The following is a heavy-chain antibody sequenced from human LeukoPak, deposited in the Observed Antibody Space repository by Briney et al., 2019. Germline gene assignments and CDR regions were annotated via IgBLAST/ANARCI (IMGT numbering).Heavy chain of an antibody. J-gene: IGHJ4*02. D-gene: IGHD3-10*01. V-gene: IGHV3-NL1*01. CDR3: ARDLIDYGSGSYYALGY. Sequence: PGGSLRLSCAASGFTFSSYGMHWVRQAPGKGLEWVSVIYSGGTTYYADSVKGRFTISRDNSKNTLYLQMNSLRAEDTAVYYCARDLIDYGSGSYYALGYWGQGTLVTVSS. CDR1: GFTFSSYG. CDR2: IYSGGTT.